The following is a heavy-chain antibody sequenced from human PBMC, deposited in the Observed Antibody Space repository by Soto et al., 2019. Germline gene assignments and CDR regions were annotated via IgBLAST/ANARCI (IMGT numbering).Heavy chain of an antibody. V-gene: IGHV4-59*01. J-gene: IGHJ6*02. Sequence: SETLSLTCTVSGGSISSYYWSWIRQPPGKGLEWIGYIYYSGSTNYNPSLKSRVTISVDTSKNQCSLKLSSVTAADTAVYYCARTPIAAAGEYYYGMDVWGQGTTVTVSS. CDR1: GGSISSYY. CDR3: ARTPIAAAGEYYYGMDV. D-gene: IGHD6-13*01. CDR2: IYYSGST.